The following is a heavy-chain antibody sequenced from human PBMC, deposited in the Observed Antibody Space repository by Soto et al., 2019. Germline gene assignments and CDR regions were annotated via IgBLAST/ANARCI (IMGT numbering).Heavy chain of an antibody. D-gene: IGHD5-12*01. CDR3: AREGLNVASYGMDV. CDR1: GGTFSSYA. CDR2: IIPIFGTA. V-gene: IGHV1-69*13. J-gene: IGHJ6*02. Sequence: GASVKVSCKASGGTFSSYAISWVRQAPGQGLEWMGGIIPIFGTANYAQKFQGRVTITADESTSTAYMELSSLRSEDTAVYYCAREGLNVASYGMDVWGQGTTVTVSS.